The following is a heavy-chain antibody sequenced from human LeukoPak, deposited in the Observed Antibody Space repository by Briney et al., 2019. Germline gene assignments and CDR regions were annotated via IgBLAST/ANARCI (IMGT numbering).Heavy chain of an antibody. CDR2: INTNSGGT. D-gene: IGHD1-1*01. CDR1: VYTFTGYY. CDR3: ARDRRHWPDNYYYYMDV. J-gene: IGHJ6*03. V-gene: IGHV1-2*02. Sequence: GASVTVSCKASVYTFTGYYMHWVRQAPGQGLAWMGWINTNSGGTNYAQKLQSRVTITVDTSISPAYMELSSLRADDTAVYYCARDRRHWPDNYYYYMDVWGKGTTVTVSS.